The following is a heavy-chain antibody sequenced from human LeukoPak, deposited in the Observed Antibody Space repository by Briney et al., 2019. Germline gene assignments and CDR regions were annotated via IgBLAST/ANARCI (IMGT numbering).Heavy chain of an antibody. D-gene: IGHD3-10*01. CDR3: ARDLYGSGHGDWFDP. Sequence: SETLSLTCTVSGGSISSSSYYWGWIRQPPGKGLEWIGSIYYSGSTYYNPSLKSRVTISVDTSKNQFSLKLSSVTAADTAVYYCARDLYGSGHGDWFDPWGQGTLVTVSS. CDR1: GGSISSSSYY. J-gene: IGHJ5*02. V-gene: IGHV4-39*07. CDR2: IYYSGST.